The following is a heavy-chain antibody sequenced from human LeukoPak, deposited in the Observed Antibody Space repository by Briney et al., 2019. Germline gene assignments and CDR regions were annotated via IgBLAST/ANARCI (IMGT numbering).Heavy chain of an antibody. J-gene: IGHJ5*02. CDR3: ARVIAAAAVYNWFDP. CDR1: GGSFSGYY. CDR2: INHSGST. Sequence: SETLSLTCAVYGGSFSGYYWSWIRQPPGKGLEWIGEINHSGSTNYNPSLKSRATISVDTSKNQFSLKLSSVTAADTAVYYCARVIAAAAVYNWFDPWGQGTLVTVSS. V-gene: IGHV4-34*01. D-gene: IGHD6-13*01.